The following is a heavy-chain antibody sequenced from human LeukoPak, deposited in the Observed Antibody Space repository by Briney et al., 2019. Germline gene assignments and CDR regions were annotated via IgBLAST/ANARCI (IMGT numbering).Heavy chain of an antibody. J-gene: IGHJ4*02. CDR1: GVSISSSNSY. V-gene: IGHV4-39*01. CDR2: IYYSGNT. Sequence: SETLSLTCTVSGVSISSSNSYWGWIRQPPGKGQEWIGSIYYSGNTYYNASLKSQVSISIDTSKNQFSLRLTSVTAADTAVYYCARQTGSGLFILPGGQGTLVTVSS. CDR3: ARQTGSGLFILP. D-gene: IGHD3/OR15-3a*01.